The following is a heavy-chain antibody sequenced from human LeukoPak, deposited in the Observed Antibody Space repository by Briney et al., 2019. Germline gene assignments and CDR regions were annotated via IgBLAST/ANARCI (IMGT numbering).Heavy chain of an antibody. V-gene: IGHV3-23*01. J-gene: IGHJ4*02. Sequence: GGSLRLSCAASGFTFSSQAMSWVRQAPGKGLEWVSGISASGATTYYADSVKGRFTISRDNSKNTLFLQMNSLRVEDTAVYYCAKDARRTSGWYFFDYWGQGTLVTVSS. CDR3: AKDARRTSGWYFFDY. CDR1: GFTFSSQA. CDR2: ISASGATT. D-gene: IGHD6-19*01.